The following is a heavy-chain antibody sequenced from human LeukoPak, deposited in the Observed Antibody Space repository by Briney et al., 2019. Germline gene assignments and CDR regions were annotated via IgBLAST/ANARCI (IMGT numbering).Heavy chain of an antibody. Sequence: PGGSLRLSGEASGFSFSSYAMSWVRQAPGKGLEWVSTISGGGGNTYYADSVKGRFTISRDISKSTLYLQMTSLRPDDTAVYYCAKDGGIWLGDLNWFDPWGQGTLVTVSS. CDR3: AKDGGIWLGDLNWFDP. J-gene: IGHJ5*02. CDR1: GFSFSSYA. CDR2: ISGGGGNT. D-gene: IGHD3-10*01. V-gene: IGHV3-23*01.